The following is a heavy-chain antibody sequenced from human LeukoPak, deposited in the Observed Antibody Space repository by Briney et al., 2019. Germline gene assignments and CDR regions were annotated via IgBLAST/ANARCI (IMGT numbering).Heavy chain of an antibody. J-gene: IGHJ4*02. CDR1: GFXFSSYG. CDR3: ARAYYDSALYYFDY. D-gene: IGHD3-22*01. CDR2: IWYDGSNK. V-gene: IGHV3-33*01. Sequence: GGSLRLSCAASGFXFSSYGIHWVRQAPGKGLEWVAVIWYDGSNKYYADSVKGRFTISRDNSKNTLYLQMNSLRAEDTAVYYCARAYYDSALYYFDYWGQGTLVTVSS.